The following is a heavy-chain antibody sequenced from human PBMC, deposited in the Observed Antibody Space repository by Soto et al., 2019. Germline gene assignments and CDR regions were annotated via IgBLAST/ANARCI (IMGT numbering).Heavy chain of an antibody. CDR3: ARVGFRGATNYYYYYGMDV. CDR1: GFTFSSYW. J-gene: IGHJ6*02. D-gene: IGHD1-26*01. V-gene: IGHV3-7*05. CDR2: IKQDGSEK. Sequence: PGGSLRLSCAASGFTFSSYWMSWVRQAPGKGLEWVANIKQDGSEKYYVDSVKGRFTISRDNAKNSLYLQMNSLRAEDTAVYYCARVGFRGATNYYYYYGMDVWGQGTTVTVSS.